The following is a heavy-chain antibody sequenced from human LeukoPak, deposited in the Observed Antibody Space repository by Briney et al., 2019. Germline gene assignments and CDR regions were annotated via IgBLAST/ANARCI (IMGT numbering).Heavy chain of an antibody. CDR2: IYTGGST. J-gene: IGHJ6*02. D-gene: IGHD2-2*01. V-gene: IGHV4-61*02. Sequence: SETLSLTCTVSGGSISSGSYYWSWIRQPAGKGLEWIGRIYTGGSTNYNPSLKSRVTISVDTSKNQFSLKLSSVTAADTAVYYCARSVVVPAAGLTYYYGMDVWGQGTLVTVSS. CDR1: GGSISSGSYY. CDR3: ARSVVVPAAGLTYYYGMDV.